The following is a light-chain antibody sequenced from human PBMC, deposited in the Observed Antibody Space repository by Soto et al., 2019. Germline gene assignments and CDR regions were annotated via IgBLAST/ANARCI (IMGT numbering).Light chain of an antibody. CDR1: QSLSSW. CDR3: QQYNSYWT. CDR2: KAS. V-gene: IGKV1-5*03. J-gene: IGKJ1*01. Sequence: DIQLTQSPSTLSASVGDRVTITCRASQSLSSWLAWYQQKPGKAPKLLIYKASSLERGLPSRFSGSGSGTEFTLTISSLQPDDFATYYCQQYNSYWTFGQGTKVEIK.